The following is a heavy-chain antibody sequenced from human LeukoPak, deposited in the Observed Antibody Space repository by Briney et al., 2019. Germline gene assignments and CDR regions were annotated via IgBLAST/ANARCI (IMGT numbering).Heavy chain of an antibody. CDR2: ISWNSGSI. V-gene: IGHV3-9*03. Sequence: GGSLRLSCAASGFTFSSYAMHWVRQAPGKGLEWVSGISWNSGSIGYADSVKGRFAISRDNAKNSLYLQMNSLRAEDMALYYCAKLHSSGWYDYWGQGTLVTVSS. J-gene: IGHJ4*02. CDR3: AKLHSSGWYDY. CDR1: GFTFSSYA. D-gene: IGHD6-19*01.